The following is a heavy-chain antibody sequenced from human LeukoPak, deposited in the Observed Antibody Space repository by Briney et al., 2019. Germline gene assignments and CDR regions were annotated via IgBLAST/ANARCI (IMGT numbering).Heavy chain of an antibody. D-gene: IGHD1-26*01. J-gene: IGHJ3*02. CDR1: GFSLSTSGMC. CDR2: IDWDDDK. V-gene: IGHV2-70*11. CDR3: ARMSGELLQSFDI. Sequence: SGPTLVNPTQTLTLTCTFSGFSLSTSGMCVSWIRQPPGKALEWLARIDWDDDKYYSTSLKTRLTISKDTSINQVVLTMTNMDPVDTATYYCARMSGELLQSFDIWGQGTMVTVSS.